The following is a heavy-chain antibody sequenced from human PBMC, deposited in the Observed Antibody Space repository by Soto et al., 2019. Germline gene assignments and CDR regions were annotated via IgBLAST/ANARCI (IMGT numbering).Heavy chain of an antibody. Sequence: ASVKVSCKASGYTFTSYGISWVRQAPGQGLEWMGWISAYNGNTNYAQKLQGRVTMTTDTSTSTAYMELRSLRSDDTAVYYCARDRTPKYSSGWYGWFDPWGQGTLVTVSS. J-gene: IGHJ5*02. CDR1: GYTFTSYG. CDR2: ISAYNGNT. CDR3: ARDRTPKYSSGWYGWFDP. D-gene: IGHD6-19*01. V-gene: IGHV1-18*01.